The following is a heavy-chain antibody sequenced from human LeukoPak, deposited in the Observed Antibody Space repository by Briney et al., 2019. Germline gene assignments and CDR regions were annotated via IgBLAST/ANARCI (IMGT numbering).Heavy chain of an antibody. D-gene: IGHD4/OR15-4a*01. CDR3: ASGAPQFDY. V-gene: IGHV4-59*01. Sequence: SETLSLTCTVSGGSISSYFWSWIRQPPGKGLEWIGFIFYSGGTNYNPSLKSRVTISVDTSKNQFSLKVSSVTAADTAVYYCASGAPQFDYWGQGTLVTVSS. CDR1: GGSISSYF. J-gene: IGHJ4*02. CDR2: IFYSGGT.